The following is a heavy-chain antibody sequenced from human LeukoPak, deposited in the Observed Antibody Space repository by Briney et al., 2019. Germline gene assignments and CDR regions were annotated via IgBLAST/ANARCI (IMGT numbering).Heavy chain of an antibody. Sequence: PGGSLRLSCAASGFTFSSSAMPWVRQAPDKGLEWVAVISYDGSNKYYAESVKGLFTISGDNSKNTLSLQMNSLRADDTAVYYCARDRDSSGWYEGFDYWGQGTLVTVSS. J-gene: IGHJ4*02. D-gene: IGHD6-19*01. CDR2: ISYDGSNK. CDR1: GFTFSSSA. CDR3: ARDRDSSGWYEGFDY. V-gene: IGHV3-30-3*01.